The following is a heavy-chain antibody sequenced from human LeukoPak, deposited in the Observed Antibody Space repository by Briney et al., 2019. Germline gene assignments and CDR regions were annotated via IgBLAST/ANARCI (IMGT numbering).Heavy chain of an antibody. J-gene: IGHJ4*02. CDR1: GFTFSSYW. CDR3: ARGRSSLFDY. V-gene: IGHV3-7*01. Sequence: GGSLRLSCAASGFTFSSYWMSWVRQAPGKGLEWAANIKQDGSEKYDVDSVKGRFTISRDNAKHSLYLQMNSLRAEDTAVYYCARGRSSLFDYWGQGTLVTVSS. CDR2: IKQDGSEK. D-gene: IGHD6-6*01.